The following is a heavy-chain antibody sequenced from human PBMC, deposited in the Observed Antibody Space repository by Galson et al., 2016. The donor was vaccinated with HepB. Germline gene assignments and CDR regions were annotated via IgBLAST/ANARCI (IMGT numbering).Heavy chain of an antibody. Sequence: SLRLSCAASGFTFSTYVMTWVRRGPGKGLEWVSGISGRGRSTYYTDSVKGRFTISRDNSKNTLYLQMNSLRAEDTAVYYCAKAIESYGDGFGASDIWGQGTMVTVSS. CDR2: ISGRGRST. CDR3: AKAIESYGDGFGASDI. CDR1: GFTFSTYV. J-gene: IGHJ3*02. V-gene: IGHV3-23*01. D-gene: IGHD4/OR15-4a*01.